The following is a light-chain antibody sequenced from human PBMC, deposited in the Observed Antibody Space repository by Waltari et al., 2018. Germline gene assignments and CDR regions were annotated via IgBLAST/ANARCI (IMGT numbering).Light chain of an antibody. CDR3: QQSDSIPPHFT. CDR1: QSIDSY. Sequence: DIQMAQSPSSLSASVGDRVTITCRASQSIDSYLNWYQQKPGKAPKLLISAASTLQSGVPARFSGSGTGTDFTLTISSMQPEDFATYSCQQSDSIPPHFTFGHGTKVDIK. J-gene: IGKJ3*01. CDR2: AAS. V-gene: IGKV1-39*01.